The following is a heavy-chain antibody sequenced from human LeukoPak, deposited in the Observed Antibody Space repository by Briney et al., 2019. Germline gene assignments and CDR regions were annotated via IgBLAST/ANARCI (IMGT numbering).Heavy chain of an antibody. Sequence: PSETLSLTCTVSGGSISSSSYYWGWIRQPPGKGLEWIGSIYYSGSTNYNPSLKSRVTISLDTSKNQFSLKLSSVTAADTAVYYCARANGGRYPPDVWGKGTTVTVSS. CDR1: GGSISSSSYY. J-gene: IGHJ6*04. CDR2: IYYSGST. V-gene: IGHV4-39*07. D-gene: IGHD3-16*01. CDR3: ARANGGRYPPDV.